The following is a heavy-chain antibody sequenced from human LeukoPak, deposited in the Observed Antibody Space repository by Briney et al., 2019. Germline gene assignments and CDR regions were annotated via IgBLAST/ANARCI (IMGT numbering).Heavy chain of an antibody. CDR2: IPYDGSNK. J-gene: IGHJ4*02. D-gene: IGHD4-17*01. V-gene: IGHV3-30*04. CDR1: GFTFSSYA. CDR3: ATFRTTVTYPFDY. Sequence: GGSLRLSCAASGFTFSSYAMHWVRQAPGKGLEWVAVIPYDGSNKYYADSVKGRFTISRDNSKNTLYLQMNSLRAEDTAVYYCATFRTTVTYPFDYWGQGTLVTVSS.